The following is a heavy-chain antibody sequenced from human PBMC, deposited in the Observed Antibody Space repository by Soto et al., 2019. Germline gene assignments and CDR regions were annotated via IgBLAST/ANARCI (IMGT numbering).Heavy chain of an antibody. CDR2: MNPNSGNT. D-gene: IGHD4-17*01. CDR3: AVSTNDYGARH. CDR1: GYTFTSYD. V-gene: IGHV1-8*01. Sequence: QVQLVQSGAEVKKPGASVKVSCKASGYTFTSYDINWVRQATGQGLELMGWMNPNSGNTGYAQKFQARVTMTRNASIGTAYMELSSLRSGDTAVYYCAVSTNDYGARHWGHGTLVTVSS. J-gene: IGHJ4*01.